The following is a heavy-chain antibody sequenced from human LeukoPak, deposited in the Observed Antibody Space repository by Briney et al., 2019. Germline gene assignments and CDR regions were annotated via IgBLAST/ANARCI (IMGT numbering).Heavy chain of an antibody. J-gene: IGHJ6*02. CDR2: IYSGGST. D-gene: IGHD1-26*01. Sequence: GGSLRLSRAASGFTVSSNYMSWVRQAPGKGLEWVSVIYSGGSTYYADSVKGSFTISRDNSKNTLYLQMNSLRAEDTAVYYCARALQGAYYYYGMDVWGQGTTVTVSS. CDR1: GFTVSSNY. V-gene: IGHV3-66*01. CDR3: ARALQGAYYYYGMDV.